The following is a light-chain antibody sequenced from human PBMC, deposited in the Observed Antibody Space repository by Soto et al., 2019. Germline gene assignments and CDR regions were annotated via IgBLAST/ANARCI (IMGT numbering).Light chain of an antibody. CDR3: EQLDNCPHA. CDR1: QSISSW. J-gene: IGKJ1*01. Sequence: DIQMTQSPSTLSASVGDRVTITCRASQSISSWLAWYQQKPGKAPKLLIYVASTLQSGVPSRFSGSGSGKEFSLTISCLQPEDFATYYCEQLDNCPHAVGQGTKVDIK. CDR2: VAS. V-gene: IGKV1-5*01.